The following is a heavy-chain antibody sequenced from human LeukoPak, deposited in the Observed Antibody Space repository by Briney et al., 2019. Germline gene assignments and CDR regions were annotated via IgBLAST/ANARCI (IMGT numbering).Heavy chain of an antibody. CDR3: ARDKIEGPTKLDY. D-gene: IGHD1-1*01. J-gene: IGHJ4*02. CDR1: GFTFSSYW. CDR2: IKQDESEK. Sequence: PGGPLSLSCAASGFTFSSYWMSWVRQAPGKGLEWVANIKQDESEKYYVDSLKGRFTISRDNAKNSLYLQMNSLRAEDTAVYYCARDKIEGPTKLDYWGQGILVTVSS. V-gene: IGHV3-7*01.